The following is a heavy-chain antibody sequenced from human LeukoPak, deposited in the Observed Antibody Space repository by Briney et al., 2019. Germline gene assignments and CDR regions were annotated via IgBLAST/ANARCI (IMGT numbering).Heavy chain of an antibody. V-gene: IGHV3-21*01. CDR1: GFTFSDYS. D-gene: IGHD1-14*01. CDR3: ATDQGRKYDRGAFDI. Sequence: GGSLRLSCAASGFTFSDYSMNWVRQAPGRGLEWVSSITSSSSYIYYGDSVKGRFTISRDNAKNSLYLQMNSLRAEDTAVYYCATDQGRKYDRGAFDIWGQGTMVTVSS. J-gene: IGHJ3*02. CDR2: ITSSSSYI.